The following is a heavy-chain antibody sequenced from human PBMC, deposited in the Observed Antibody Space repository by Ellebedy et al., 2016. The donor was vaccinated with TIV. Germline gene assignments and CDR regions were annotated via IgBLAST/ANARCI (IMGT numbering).Heavy chain of an antibody. CDR2: INSDGSST. V-gene: IGHV3-74*01. D-gene: IGHD3-22*01. Sequence: GESLKISXAASGFTFSSYWMHWVRQAPGKGLVWVSRINSDGSSTSYADSVKGRFTISRDNAKNSLYLQMNSLRAEDTAVYYCARDLPSGTYYYDSSGYYHDAFDIWGQGTMVTVSS. J-gene: IGHJ3*02. CDR1: GFTFSSYW. CDR3: ARDLPSGTYYYDSSGYYHDAFDI.